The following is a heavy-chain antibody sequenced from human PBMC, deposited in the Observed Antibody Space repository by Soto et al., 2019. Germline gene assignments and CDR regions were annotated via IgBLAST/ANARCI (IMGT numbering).Heavy chain of an antibody. J-gene: IGHJ6*02. CDR2: INHSGST. CDR3: ARGRRGPPGLVVVAATRSGMDV. Sequence: QVQLQQWGAGLLKPSETLSLTCAVYGGSFSGYYWSWIRQPPGKGLEWIGEINHSGSTNYNPSLKSRVTISVDTSKNQFSLNLSSVTASDTAVYYCARGRRGPPGLVVVAATRSGMDVWGQGTTVTVSS. CDR1: GGSFSGYY. D-gene: IGHD2-15*01. V-gene: IGHV4-34*01.